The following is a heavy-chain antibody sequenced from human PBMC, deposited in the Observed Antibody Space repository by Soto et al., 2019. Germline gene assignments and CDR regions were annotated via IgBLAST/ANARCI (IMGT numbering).Heavy chain of an antibody. J-gene: IGHJ3*02. D-gene: IGHD3-3*01. CDR2: INSDGSST. CDR3: ARDPAYDCWSGYYGLPSYAFYI. V-gene: IGHV3-74*01. Sequence: GGSLRLSCAASGFTFSSYWMHWVRQAPGKGLVWVSRINSDGSSTSYADSVKGRFTISRDNAKNTLYLQMNSLRAEDTAVYYCARDPAYDCWSGYYGLPSYAFYIWGQGTMVTVSS. CDR1: GFTFSSYW.